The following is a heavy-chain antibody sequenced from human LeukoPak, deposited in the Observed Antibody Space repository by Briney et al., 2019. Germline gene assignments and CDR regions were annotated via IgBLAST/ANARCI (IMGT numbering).Heavy chain of an antibody. V-gene: IGHV4-59*11. D-gene: IGHD3-3*01. CDR2: IYYSGST. J-gene: IGHJ4*02. Sequence: SETLSLTCTVSGGSISSHYWSWIRQPPGKGLEWIGYIYYSGSTNYNPSLKSRVTISVDTSKNQFSLKLSSVTAADTAVYYCARVSYDFWSGYYNYYFDYWGQGTLVTASS. CDR1: GGSISSHY. CDR3: ARVSYDFWSGYYNYYFDY.